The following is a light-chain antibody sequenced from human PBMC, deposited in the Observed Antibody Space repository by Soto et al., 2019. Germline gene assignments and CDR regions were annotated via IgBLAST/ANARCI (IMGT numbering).Light chain of an antibody. CDR2: DAS. V-gene: IGKV1-5*01. Sequence: DIHMTQSPSTLSASVGYRFTITCRASQSISSWLAWYQQKTGKAPNLLIYDASNLESGVPSRFRGSGSGTEFTLTISSLQPDDFATYYCQQYNSYQWTFGQGTKVDIK. CDR3: QQYNSYQWT. J-gene: IGKJ1*01. CDR1: QSISSW.